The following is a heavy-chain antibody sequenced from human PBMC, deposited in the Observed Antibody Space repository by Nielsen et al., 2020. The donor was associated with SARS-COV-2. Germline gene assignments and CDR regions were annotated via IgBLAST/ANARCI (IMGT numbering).Heavy chain of an antibody. CDR3: ARDGGLSSGWS. CDR1: GFTFSSYG. D-gene: IGHD6-19*01. J-gene: IGHJ5*02. CDR2: ISYDGNNK. V-gene: IGHV3-33*05. Sequence: GESLKISCAASGFTFSSYGMHWVRQAPGKGLEWVAVISYDGNNKYYADSVKGRFTISRDNSKNTLYLQMNSLRAEDTAVYYCARDGGLSSGWSWGQGTLVTVSS.